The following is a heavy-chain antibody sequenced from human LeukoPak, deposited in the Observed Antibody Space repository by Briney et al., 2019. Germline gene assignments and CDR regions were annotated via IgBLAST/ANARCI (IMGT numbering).Heavy chain of an antibody. Sequence: GGPMRLSCAASGFTFSDYAMNWVRQAPGKGLEWVSGLKSDGSGISYADSVKGRFTISRDNSKNTVFLQMNSLRAEDTGVYYCAKDTWSNSGWTHAFDIWGQGTMVTVSS. J-gene: IGHJ3*02. CDR1: GFTFSDYA. CDR2: LKSDGSGI. CDR3: AKDTWSNSGWTHAFDI. D-gene: IGHD6-19*01. V-gene: IGHV3-23*01.